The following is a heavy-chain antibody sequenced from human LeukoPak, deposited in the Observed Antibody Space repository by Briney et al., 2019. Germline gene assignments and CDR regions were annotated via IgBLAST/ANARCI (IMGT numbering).Heavy chain of an antibody. CDR3: AGSRRRGYCSSTSCHAVDY. CDR2: ISSSSTI. Sequence: GGSLRLSCAASGFTFSSYSMNWVRQAPGKGLEWVSYISSSSTIYYADSVKGRFTISRDNAKNSLYLQMNSLRAEDTAVYYCAGSRRRGYCSSTSCHAVDYWGQGTLVTVSS. D-gene: IGHD2-2*01. V-gene: IGHV3-48*01. CDR1: GFTFSSYS. J-gene: IGHJ4*02.